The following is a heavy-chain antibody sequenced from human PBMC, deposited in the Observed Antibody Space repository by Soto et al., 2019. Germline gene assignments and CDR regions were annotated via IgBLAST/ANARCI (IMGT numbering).Heavy chain of an antibody. Sequence: SETLSLTCNVSGFSISIGFYWGWVRQPPGKGLAWIGAIYHSGTTYFNPSLKSRVTMSIDTSKNQFSLRLASVAAADTAMYYCARGMNPQDYWGQGTLVTVSS. D-gene: IGHD6-13*01. CDR1: GFSISIGFY. CDR2: IYHSGTT. CDR3: ARGMNPQDY. V-gene: IGHV4-38-2*02. J-gene: IGHJ4*02.